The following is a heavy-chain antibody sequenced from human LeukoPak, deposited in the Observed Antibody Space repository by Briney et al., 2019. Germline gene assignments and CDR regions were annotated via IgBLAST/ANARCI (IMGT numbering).Heavy chain of an antibody. D-gene: IGHD2-2*01. J-gene: IGHJ6*03. CDR3: ARGGYCSSPSCPSYYYYMDV. CDR2: IYSGGST. Sequence: GGSLRLSCAASGFTVSSNYMSWVRQAPGKGLEWVPVIYSGGSTYYADSVKGRFTISRDNSKNALYLQMNSLRAEDTAVYYCARGGYCSSPSCPSYYYYMDVWGKGTTVTVSS. CDR1: GFTVSSNY. V-gene: IGHV3-53*01.